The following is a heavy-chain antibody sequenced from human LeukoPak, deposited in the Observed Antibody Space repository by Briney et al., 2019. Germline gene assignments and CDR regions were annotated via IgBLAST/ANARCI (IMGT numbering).Heavy chain of an antibody. D-gene: IGHD5-24*01. J-gene: IGHJ4*02. V-gene: IGHV1-2*02. CDR2: INPNSGGT. Sequence: GASVKVSCKASGYTFTGYYMHWVRQAPGQGLEWMGWINPNSGGTNYAQKFQGRVTMTRDTSISTAYMELSRLRSDDTAVYYCASHDGYNYFHFDYWGQGTLVTVSS. CDR1: GYTFTGYY. CDR3: ASHDGYNYFHFDY.